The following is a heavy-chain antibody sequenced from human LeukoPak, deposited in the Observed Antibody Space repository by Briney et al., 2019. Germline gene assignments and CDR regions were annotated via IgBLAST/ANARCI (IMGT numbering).Heavy chain of an antibody. V-gene: IGHV4-59*01. J-gene: IGHJ6*03. Sequence: SETLSLTCTISGGSISSYYWSWIRQPPGKGLEWIGYIYYSGSTNYKSSLKSRVTISVDTSKNQFSLKLSSVTAADTAVYYCARTTEGGYSYGYFYYYYMDVWGKGTTVTISS. D-gene: IGHD5-18*01. CDR3: ARTTEGGYSYGYFYYYYMDV. CDR2: IYYSGST. CDR1: GGSISSYY.